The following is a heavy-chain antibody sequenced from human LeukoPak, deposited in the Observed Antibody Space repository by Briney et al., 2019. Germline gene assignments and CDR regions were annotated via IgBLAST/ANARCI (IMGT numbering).Heavy chain of an antibody. J-gene: IGHJ4*02. Sequence: SVKVSCKASGYTFTSYSISWVRQAPGQGLEWMGRIIPIIGTANYAQKFQGRVTITADESTSTAYMELSSLRSEDTAVYYCARWAMEDYVWGSYCPDYYFDYWGQGTLVTVSS. CDR2: IIPIIGTA. V-gene: IGHV1-69*13. CDR3: ARWAMEDYVWGSYCPDYYFDY. CDR1: GYTFTSYS. D-gene: IGHD3-16*01.